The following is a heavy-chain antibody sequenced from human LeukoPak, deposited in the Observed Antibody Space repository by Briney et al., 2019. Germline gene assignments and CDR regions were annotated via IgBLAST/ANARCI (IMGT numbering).Heavy chain of an antibody. V-gene: IGHV4-4*02. Sequence: PSETLSLTCAVSGGSISSSNWWSWVRQPPGKGLEWIGEIYHSGSTNYNPSLKSRVTISVDKSKNQFSLKLSSVTAEDTAVYYCTRHADLVDTAMGGMTDWGQGTLVTVSS. D-gene: IGHD5-18*01. J-gene: IGHJ4*02. CDR2: IYHSGST. CDR1: GGSISSSNW. CDR3: TRHADLVDTAMGGMTD.